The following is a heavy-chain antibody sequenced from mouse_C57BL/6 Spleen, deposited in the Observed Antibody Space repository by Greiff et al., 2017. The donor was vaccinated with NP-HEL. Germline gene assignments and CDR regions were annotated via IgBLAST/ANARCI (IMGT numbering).Heavy chain of an antibody. V-gene: IGHV1-85*01. CDR1: GYTFTSYD. J-gene: IGHJ4*01. CDR3: ARKSNYYAMDY. Sequence: VQLQESGPELVKPGASVKLSCKASGYTFTSYDINWVKQRPGQGLEWIGWIYPRDGSTKYNEKFKGKATLTVDTSSSTAYMELHSLTSEDSAVYFCARKSNYYAMDYWGQGTSVTVSS. CDR2: IYPRDGST.